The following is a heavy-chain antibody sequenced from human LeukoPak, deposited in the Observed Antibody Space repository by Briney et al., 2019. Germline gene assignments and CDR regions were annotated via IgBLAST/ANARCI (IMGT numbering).Heavy chain of an antibody. Sequence: GGSLRLSCAASGFTFSTYAMNWVRQAPGKGLEWVSVISGGGGSTFYADSVKGRFTISRDNSKNTLYLQMNSLRAEDTAVYYCAKDSSGWCCDGFDIWGQGTMVTVSS. CDR2: ISGGGGST. V-gene: IGHV3-23*01. J-gene: IGHJ3*02. CDR3: AKDSSGWCCDGFDI. CDR1: GFTFSTYA. D-gene: IGHD6-19*01.